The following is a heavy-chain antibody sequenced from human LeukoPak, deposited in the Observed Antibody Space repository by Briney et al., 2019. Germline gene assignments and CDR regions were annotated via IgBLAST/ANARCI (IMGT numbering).Heavy chain of an antibody. CDR3: ARRGRYSGSYYNWFDP. CDR1: GYTFTSYG. CDR2: ISAYNGNT. V-gene: IGHV1-18*01. J-gene: IGHJ5*02. D-gene: IGHD1-26*01. Sequence: ASVKVSCKASGYTFTSYGISWVRQAPGQGLEWMGWISAYNGNTNYAQKLQGRVTMTRNTSISTAYMELSSLRSEDTAVYYCARRGRYSGSYYNWFDPWGQGTLVTVSS.